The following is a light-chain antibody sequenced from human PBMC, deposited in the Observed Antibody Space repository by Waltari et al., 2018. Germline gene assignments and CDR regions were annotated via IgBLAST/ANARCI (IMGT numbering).Light chain of an antibody. V-gene: IGKV1-39*01. Sequence: DIQMTQSPSSLSASVGDRVTITCRASQSMSGSLNWYQQKPGKAPKPLIYAASSLQRGVPSRFSGSASGTYFTLTISSLQPEDFATYYCLQTYSTPLTFGGGTNVDIK. CDR1: QSMSGS. CDR2: AAS. J-gene: IGKJ4*01. CDR3: LQTYSTPLT.